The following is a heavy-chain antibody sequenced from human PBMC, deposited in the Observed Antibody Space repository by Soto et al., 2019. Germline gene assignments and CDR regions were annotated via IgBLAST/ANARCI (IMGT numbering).Heavy chain of an antibody. Sequence: GGSLRLSCAASGFTFSSYAMSWVRQAPGKGLEWVSGIGGSGSSTFYADSVKGRFTISRDNSKNTLYLQMNSLRAEDTAVYHCAKVSTGYYYYFDSWGRGTLVTVSS. D-gene: IGHD3-9*01. CDR3: AKVSTGYYYYFDS. CDR2: IGGSGSST. J-gene: IGHJ4*02. CDR1: GFTFSSYA. V-gene: IGHV3-23*01.